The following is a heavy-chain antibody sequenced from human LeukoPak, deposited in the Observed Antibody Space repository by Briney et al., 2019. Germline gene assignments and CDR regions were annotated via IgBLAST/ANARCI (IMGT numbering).Heavy chain of an antibody. CDR2: INPNSGGT. Sequence: ASVKVSCKASGYTFTGYYMHWVRQAPGQGLEWMGWINPNSGGTNYAQKFQDRVTMTRDTSISTAYMELSRLRSDDTAVYYCARVRHYYDSRKFDYWGQGTLVTVSS. CDR3: ARVRHYYDSRKFDY. J-gene: IGHJ4*02. V-gene: IGHV1-2*02. CDR1: GYTFTGYY. D-gene: IGHD3-22*01.